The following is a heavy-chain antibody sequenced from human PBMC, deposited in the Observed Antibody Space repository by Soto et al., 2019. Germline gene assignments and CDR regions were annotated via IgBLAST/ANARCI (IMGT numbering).Heavy chain of an antibody. V-gene: IGHV3-64D*06. J-gene: IGHJ5*02. Sequence: GGSLRLSCSASGFTFSEYSMHWVRQAPGKGLQYVSTVSSDGDITYYADSVKGRFTISRDNSKNTLYLQMNSLRPEDTAVYYCVKVSTFYDILTGYYSTNFFDPWGQGTLVTVSS. CDR3: VKVSTFYDILTGYYSTNFFDP. CDR1: GFTFSEYS. CDR2: VSSDGDIT. D-gene: IGHD3-9*01.